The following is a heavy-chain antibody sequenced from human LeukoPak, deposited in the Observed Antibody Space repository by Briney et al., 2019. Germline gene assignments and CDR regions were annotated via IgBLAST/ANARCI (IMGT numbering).Heavy chain of an antibody. CDR3: AKGGGTGYSSSWYSN. V-gene: IGHV3-23*01. D-gene: IGHD6-13*01. CDR2: ISGSGGST. CDR1: GFTFSSYA. J-gene: IGHJ4*02. Sequence: GGSLRLSCAASGFTFSSYAMSWVRQAPGKGLEWVSAISGSGGSTYYADSVKGRFTISRDNSKNTLYLQMNSLRVEDTAVYYCAKGGGTGYSSSWYSNWGQGTLVTVSS.